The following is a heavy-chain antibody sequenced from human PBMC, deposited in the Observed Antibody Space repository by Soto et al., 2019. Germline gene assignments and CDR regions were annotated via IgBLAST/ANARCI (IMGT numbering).Heavy chain of an antibody. CDR1: GYTFTSYY. Sequence: ASVKVSCKASGYTFTSYYMHWVRQAPGQGLEWMGIINLSGGSTSYAQKFQGRVTMTRDTSTSTVYMELSSLRSEDTAVYYCARGLTMVRGVMALDYYFDYWGQGTLVTVSS. J-gene: IGHJ4*02. CDR3: ARGLTMVRGVMALDYYFDY. D-gene: IGHD3-10*01. V-gene: IGHV1-46*03. CDR2: INLSGGST.